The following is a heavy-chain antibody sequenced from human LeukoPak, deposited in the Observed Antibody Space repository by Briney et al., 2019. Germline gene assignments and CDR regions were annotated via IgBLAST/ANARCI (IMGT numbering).Heavy chain of an antibody. Sequence: SVKVSCKASGGTFSSYAISWVRQAPGQGLEWMGGIIPIFGTANYAQKFQGRVTMTADESTSTDYMELSSLRSEDTAVYYCARDVDTASNFDYWGQGTLVTVSS. CDR2: IIPIFGTA. CDR1: GGTFSSYA. D-gene: IGHD5-18*01. CDR3: ARDVDTASNFDY. J-gene: IGHJ4*02. V-gene: IGHV1-69*13.